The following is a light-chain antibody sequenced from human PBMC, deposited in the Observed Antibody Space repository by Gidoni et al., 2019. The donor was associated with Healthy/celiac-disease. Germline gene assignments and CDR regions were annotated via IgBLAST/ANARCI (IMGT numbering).Light chain of an antibody. CDR2: AAS. V-gene: IGKV1-39*01. Sequence: DIQMTQSPSSLSASVGDRVTITCRASQSISSYLNWYQQKPGKAPKLLIYAASSLQSGVPSRFSGSGSGTDFTLTISRLEPEDFATYYCQQSYSTPYTFGQXTRLEIK. J-gene: IGKJ5*01. CDR3: QQSYSTPYT. CDR1: QSISSY.